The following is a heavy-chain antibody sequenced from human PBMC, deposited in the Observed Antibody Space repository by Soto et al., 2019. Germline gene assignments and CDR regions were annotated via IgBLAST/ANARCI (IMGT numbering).Heavy chain of an antibody. D-gene: IGHD5-12*01. CDR2: IRSKAYGGTT. J-gene: IGHJ4*02. V-gene: IGHV3-49*03. CDR3: AKPKIWSFTSDIVATKVGGYFDY. Sequence: GGSLRLSCTASGFTFGDYAMSWFRQAPGKGLEWVGFIRSKAYGGTTEYAASVKGRFTISRDDSKSIAYLQMNSLKTEDTAVYYCAKPKIWSFTSDIVATKVGGYFDYWGQGTLVTVSS. CDR1: GFTFGDYA.